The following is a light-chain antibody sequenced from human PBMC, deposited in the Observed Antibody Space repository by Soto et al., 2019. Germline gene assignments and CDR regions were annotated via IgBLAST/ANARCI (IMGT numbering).Light chain of an antibody. V-gene: IGKV3-11*01. CDR2: DAS. Sequence: EIVLTQSPATLSLSPGERATLSCRASQSVSNNLGWYQQKPGQAPRLLIYDASNMATGIPSRFSGSGSGTDFTLTINSLQPEDFAVYYCQQHSNWPRTFGQGTKVEIK. CDR3: QQHSNWPRT. CDR1: QSVSNN. J-gene: IGKJ2*01.